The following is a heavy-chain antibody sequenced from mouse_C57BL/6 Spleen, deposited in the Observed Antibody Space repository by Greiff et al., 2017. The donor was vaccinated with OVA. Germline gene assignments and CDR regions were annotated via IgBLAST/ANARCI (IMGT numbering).Heavy chain of an antibody. V-gene: IGHV14-1*01. CDR3: TTRHPGAMDY. CDR2: LDPEDGDP. CDR1: GFNIKDYY. Sequence: VQLQQSGAELVRPGASVKLSCTASGFNIKDYYMHWVKQRPEQGLEWIGRLDPEDGDPEYAPKFQGKATMPADPSSNTAYLQLSSLTAEDTAVYYCTTRHPGAMDYWGQGTSVTVSS. J-gene: IGHJ4*01.